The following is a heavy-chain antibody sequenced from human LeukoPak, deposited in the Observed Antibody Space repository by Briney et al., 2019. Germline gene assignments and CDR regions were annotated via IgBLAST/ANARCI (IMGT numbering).Heavy chain of an antibody. CDR3: AKARSVSYGSYYYYYGMDV. D-gene: IGHD5-18*01. J-gene: IGHJ6*02. CDR1: GVTFSSYA. CDR2: ISGSGGST. V-gene: IGHV3-23*01. Sequence: GGSLRLSCAASGVTFSSYAMSWVREAPGKGLEWVSVISGSGGSTNYADSVKGGFTISRDNSKNTLYLQMNSLRAEDTAVYYCAKARSVSYGSYYYYYGMDVWGQGTTVTVSS.